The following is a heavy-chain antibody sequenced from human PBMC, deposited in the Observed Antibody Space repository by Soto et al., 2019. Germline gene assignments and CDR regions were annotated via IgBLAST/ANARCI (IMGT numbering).Heavy chain of an antibody. CDR2: ISAYNGNT. V-gene: IGHV1-18*04. Sequence: ASLKVSCKASGYTFTSYGISWVRQAPGQGLEWMGWISAYNGNTNYAQKLQGRVTMTTDTSTSTAYMELRSLRSDDTAVYYCARGVQLWSDEKYYYGMDVWGQGTTVTVSS. J-gene: IGHJ6*02. CDR3: ARGVQLWSDEKYYYGMDV. CDR1: GYTFTSYG. D-gene: IGHD5-18*01.